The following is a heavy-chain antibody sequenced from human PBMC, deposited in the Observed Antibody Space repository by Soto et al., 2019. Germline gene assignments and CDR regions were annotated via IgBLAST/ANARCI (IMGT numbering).Heavy chain of an antibody. CDR2: INPSGGST. CDR3: ATPRDSIAAAANDAFDI. J-gene: IGHJ3*02. Sequence: VASVKVSCKASGYTFTSYYMHWVRQAPGQGLEWMGIINPSGGSTSYAQKFQGRVTMTRDTSTSTVYMELSSLRSEDTAVYYCATPRDSIAAAANDAFDIWGQGTMVTVSS. D-gene: IGHD6-13*01. CDR1: GYTFTSYY. V-gene: IGHV1-46*03.